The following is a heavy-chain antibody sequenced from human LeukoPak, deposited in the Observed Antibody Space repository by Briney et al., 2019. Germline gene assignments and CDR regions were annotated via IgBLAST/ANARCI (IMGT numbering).Heavy chain of an antibody. CDR3: ARRTHYYDILTGYYTGGPYFDY. CDR2: ISAYNGNT. J-gene: IGHJ4*02. CDR1: GYTFTSYG. D-gene: IGHD3-9*01. Sequence: ASVKVSCKASGYTFTSYGISWVRQAPGQGLEWMGWISAYNGNTNYAQKLQGRVTMTTDTSTSTAYMELRSLRSDDTAVYYCARRTHYYDILTGYYTGGPYFDYWGQGTLVTVSS. V-gene: IGHV1-18*01.